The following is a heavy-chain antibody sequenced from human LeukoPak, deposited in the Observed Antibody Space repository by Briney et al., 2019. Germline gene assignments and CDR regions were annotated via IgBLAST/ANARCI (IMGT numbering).Heavy chain of an antibody. Sequence: GGSLRLSCTASGFTFGDYAMSWVRQAPGKGLEWVGFIRSKAYGGTTEYAASVKGRFTISRDDSKSIAYLQMNSLKTEDTAVYYCTRAAAGTPSSAYWGQGTLVTVSS. CDR1: GFTFGDYA. CDR2: IRSKAYGGTT. J-gene: IGHJ4*02. CDR3: TRAAAGTPSSAY. V-gene: IGHV3-49*04. D-gene: IGHD6-13*01.